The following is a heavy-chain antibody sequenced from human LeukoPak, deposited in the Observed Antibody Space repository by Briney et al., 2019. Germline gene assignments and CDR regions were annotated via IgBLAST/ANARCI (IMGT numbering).Heavy chain of an antibody. V-gene: IGHV3-48*01. Sequence: GGSLRLSCAASGFTFSGYTLNWVRQAPGKGLEWVSYISRTSDTVSYADSVKGRFTISRDNAKNSLYLQMSSLRAEDTAVYFCARDYGYAFDTWGQGTMVTVSS. CDR2: ISRTSDTV. CDR3: ARDYGYAFDT. CDR1: GFTFSGYT. D-gene: IGHD3-16*01. J-gene: IGHJ3*02.